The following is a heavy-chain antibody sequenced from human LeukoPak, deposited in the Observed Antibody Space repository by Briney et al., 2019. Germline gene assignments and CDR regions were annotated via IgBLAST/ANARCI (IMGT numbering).Heavy chain of an antibody. CDR2: ISSSSSYI. V-gene: IGHV3-21*01. CDR3: ARDQGYSGAFDI. CDR1: GFTFSSYS. D-gene: IGHD1-26*01. J-gene: IGHJ3*02. Sequence: PGRSLRLSCAASGFTFSSYSMNWVRQAPGKGLEWVSSISSSSSYIYYADSVKGRFTISRDNAKNSLYLQMNSLRAEDTAVYYCARDQGYSGAFDIWGQGTMVTVSS.